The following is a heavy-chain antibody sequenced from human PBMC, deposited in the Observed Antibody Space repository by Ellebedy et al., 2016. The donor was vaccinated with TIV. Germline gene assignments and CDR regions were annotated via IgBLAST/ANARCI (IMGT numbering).Heavy chain of an antibody. CDR1: GYTFTSYD. V-gene: IGHV1-8*01. CDR3: ARGHSITMRGFHPRAFDI. CDR2: MNPNSGNT. Sequence: ASVKVSXXASGYTFTSYDINWVRQATGQGLEWMGWMNPNSGNTGYAQKFQGRVTMTRNTSISTAYMELSSLRSEDTAVYYCARGHSITMRGFHPRAFDIWGQGTMVTVSS. J-gene: IGHJ3*02. D-gene: IGHD3-22*01.